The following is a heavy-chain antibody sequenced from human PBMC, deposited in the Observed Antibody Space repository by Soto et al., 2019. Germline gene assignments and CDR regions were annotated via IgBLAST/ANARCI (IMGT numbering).Heavy chain of an antibody. V-gene: IGHV4-34*01. J-gene: IGHJ4*02. CDR1: GGSFSGYY. Sequence: SETLSLTCAVYGGSFSGYYWSWIRQPPGKGLEWIGEINHSGSTNYNPSLKSRVTISVDTSKNQFSLKLSSVTAADTAVYYCARGSKSSQYIWGSYRYPMSRTYFDYWGQGTLVTVSS. CDR2: INHSGST. D-gene: IGHD3-16*02. CDR3: ARGSKSSQYIWGSYRYPMSRTYFDY.